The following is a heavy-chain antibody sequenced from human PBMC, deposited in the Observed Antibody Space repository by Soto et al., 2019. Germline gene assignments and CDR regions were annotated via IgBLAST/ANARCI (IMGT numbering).Heavy chain of an antibody. J-gene: IGHJ4*02. CDR1: GFSLSTSGVG. CDR3: AHSGYLWCFDY. CDR2: IYWDDDK. D-gene: IGHD2-21*01. Sequence: QITLKESGPTLVKPTQTLTLTCTFSGFSLSTSGVGVGWIRQPPGKALEWLALIYWDDDKRYSPSLRSRRTITKDTSKSQVVLTMTNMDPVDTATYYCAHSGYLWCFDYWGQGTLVTVSS. V-gene: IGHV2-5*02.